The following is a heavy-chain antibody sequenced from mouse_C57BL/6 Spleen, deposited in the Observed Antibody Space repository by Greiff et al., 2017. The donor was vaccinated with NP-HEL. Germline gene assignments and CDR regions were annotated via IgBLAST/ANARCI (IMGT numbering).Heavy chain of an antibody. CDR2: IDPSDSYT. CDR3: ARAYYSNYLYY. CDR1: GYTFTSYW. D-gene: IGHD2-5*01. Sequence: QVQLQQPGAELVMPGASVKLSCKASGYTFTSYWMHWVKQRPGQGLEWIGEIDPSDSYTNYNQKFKGKSTLTVDKSSSTAYMQLSSLTSEDSAVYYCARAYYSNYLYYWGQGTTLTVSS. J-gene: IGHJ2*01. V-gene: IGHV1-69*01.